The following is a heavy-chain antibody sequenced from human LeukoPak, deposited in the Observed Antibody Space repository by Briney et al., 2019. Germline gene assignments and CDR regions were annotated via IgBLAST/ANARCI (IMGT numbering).Heavy chain of an antibody. V-gene: IGHV3-11*01. Sequence: GGSLRLSCAASGFTFSDYYMSWIRLAPGKGLELVSYISSSGSSRYDADSVKGRFIISRDNAKKSLYLQMNSLRAEDTAVYYCATDGAGFDTWGQGTPVIVSS. J-gene: IGHJ5*02. CDR2: ISSSGSSR. CDR3: ATDGAGFDT. CDR1: GFTFSDYY.